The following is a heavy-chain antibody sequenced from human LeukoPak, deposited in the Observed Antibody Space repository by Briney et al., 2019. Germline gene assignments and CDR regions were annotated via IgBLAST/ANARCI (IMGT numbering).Heavy chain of an antibody. J-gene: IGHJ5*02. CDR2: ISGSGGTT. D-gene: IGHD6-13*01. CDR3: AKDRGQQLGGFDP. Sequence: GGSLRLPCAASGFTFSSYTMSWVRQAPGKGLEWVSAISGSGGTTHNADSVKGRFTISRDNSKNTLYLQMNSLRAEDTAVYYCAKDRGQQLGGFDPWGQGTLVTVSS. CDR1: GFTFSSYT. V-gene: IGHV3-23*01.